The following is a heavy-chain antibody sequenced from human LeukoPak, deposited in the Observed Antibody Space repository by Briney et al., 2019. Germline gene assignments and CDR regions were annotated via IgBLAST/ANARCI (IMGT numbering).Heavy chain of an antibody. J-gene: IGHJ4*02. CDR3: ARDKMSGPTLLDY. D-gene: IGHD3-10*01. CDR1: GFSFPYG. Sequence: GGSLRLSCEASGFSFPYGMSWVRQVPGKGPEWVANIRQDGNEFYYVDSVKGRFTISRDNAKNSLYLQMNSLRVEDTAVYYCARDKMSGPTLLDYWGQGTLVTVSS. V-gene: IGHV3-7*01. CDR2: IRQDGNEF.